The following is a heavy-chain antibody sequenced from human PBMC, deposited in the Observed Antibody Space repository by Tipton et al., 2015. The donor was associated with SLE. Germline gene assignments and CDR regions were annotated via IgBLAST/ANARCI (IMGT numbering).Heavy chain of an antibody. CDR1: GGSISSSRYY. CDR2: INHSGST. CDR3: ARLDSSGYYYYYYGMDV. J-gene: IGHJ6*02. V-gene: IGHV4-39*07. D-gene: IGHD3-22*01. Sequence: TLSLTCTVSGGSISSSRYYWGWIRQPPGKGLEWIGEINHSGSTNYNPSLKSRVTISVDTSKNQFSLKLSSVTAADTAVYYCARLDSSGYYYYYYGMDVWGQGTKVTVSS.